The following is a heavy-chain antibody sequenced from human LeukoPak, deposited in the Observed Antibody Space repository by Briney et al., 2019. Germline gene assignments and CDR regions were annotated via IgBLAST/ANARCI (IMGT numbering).Heavy chain of an antibody. CDR1: GYTFTNYG. V-gene: IGHV1-18*01. CDR2: ISTYNGNT. J-gene: IGHJ4*02. CDR3: ARGRYDSSGYYSDY. Sequence: PVASVKVSCKASGYTFTNYGVTWVRQAPGQGLEWMGWISTYNGNTNYAQKLQGRVTMTTDTSTSTAYMELRSLRSDDTAVYYCARGRYDSSGYYSDYWGQGTLVTVSS. D-gene: IGHD3-22*01.